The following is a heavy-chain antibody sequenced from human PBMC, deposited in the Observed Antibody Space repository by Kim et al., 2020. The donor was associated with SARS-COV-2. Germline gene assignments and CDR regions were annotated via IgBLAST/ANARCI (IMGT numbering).Heavy chain of an antibody. J-gene: IGHJ4*02. V-gene: IGHV3-23*01. Sequence: DPEKGRFTISSDNAKHTLYLQMNSLRAEDTAVYYCANLYGVAAALSDYWGQGTLVTVSS. D-gene: IGHD2-15*01. CDR3: ANLYGVAAALSDY.